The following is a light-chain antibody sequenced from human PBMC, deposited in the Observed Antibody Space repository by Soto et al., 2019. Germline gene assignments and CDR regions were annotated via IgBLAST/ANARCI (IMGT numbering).Light chain of an antibody. CDR1: QSVYGN. Sequence: EIVMTQSPATLSVSPGEGATLSCRASQSVYGNLAWYQQKPGRSPRLLIYGASTRATGIPARFSGSGSGTEFTRTISSLQSEDFAVYYCQQYNRWPLAFGGGTQVEIK. J-gene: IGKJ4*01. CDR2: GAS. CDR3: QQYNRWPLA. V-gene: IGKV3-15*01.